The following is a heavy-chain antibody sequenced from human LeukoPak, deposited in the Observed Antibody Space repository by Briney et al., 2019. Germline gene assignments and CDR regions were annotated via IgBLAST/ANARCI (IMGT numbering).Heavy chain of an antibody. D-gene: IGHD3-22*01. CDR1: GGTFSSYA. J-gene: IGHJ4*02. CDR2: VIPIFGTA. CDR3: ASHYDSSTGDY. Sequence: GASVKVSCKASGGTFSSYAISWVRQAPGQGLEWMGGVIPIFGTANYAQKFQGRVTITADESTSTAYMELSSLRSEDTAVYYCASHYDSSTGDYWGQGTLVTVSS. V-gene: IGHV1-69*13.